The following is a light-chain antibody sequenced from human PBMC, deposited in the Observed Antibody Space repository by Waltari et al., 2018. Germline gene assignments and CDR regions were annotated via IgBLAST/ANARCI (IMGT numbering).Light chain of an antibody. V-gene: IGKV1-12*02. CDR1: QGINKW. CDR2: AAS. CDR3: QQANSLPFT. Sequence: DIQMTQSPSSVSASIGDRVTITCRASQGINKWLVWYQQKPGKAPNVLNYAASILQSGVPSRFSGSGFGTDFTLTISSLQPEDFATYFCQQANSLPFTFGGGTKVEIK. J-gene: IGKJ4*01.